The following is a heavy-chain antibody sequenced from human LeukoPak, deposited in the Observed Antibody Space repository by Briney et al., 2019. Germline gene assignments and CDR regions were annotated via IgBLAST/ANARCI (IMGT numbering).Heavy chain of an antibody. J-gene: IGHJ6*03. D-gene: IGHD3-3*01. CDR3: TRDGLEWLRPYYYYYMDV. V-gene: IGHV3-49*04. Sequence: GGSLRLSCTTSGFTFGDYAMSWVRQAPGKGREGVGFIRGKLYGGTTEYAASVKGRFTISRDDSKSIAYLQMNSLKIEDTAVYFCTRDGLEWLRPYYYYYMDVWGKGTTVPVSS. CDR1: GFTFGDYA. CDR2: IRGKLYGGTT.